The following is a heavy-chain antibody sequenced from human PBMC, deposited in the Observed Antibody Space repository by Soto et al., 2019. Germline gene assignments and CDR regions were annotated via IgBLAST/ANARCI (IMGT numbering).Heavy chain of an antibody. Sequence: GGSLRLSCAASGFTFSSYGMHWVRQAPGKGLEWVAVISYDGSNKYYADSVKGRFTISRDNSKNTLYLQMNSLRAEDTAVYYCAKWLEGLGELLWFGEPYMDVWGKGTTVTVSS. J-gene: IGHJ6*03. CDR3: AKWLEGLGELLWFGEPYMDV. V-gene: IGHV3-30*18. D-gene: IGHD3-10*01. CDR2: ISYDGSNK. CDR1: GFTFSSYG.